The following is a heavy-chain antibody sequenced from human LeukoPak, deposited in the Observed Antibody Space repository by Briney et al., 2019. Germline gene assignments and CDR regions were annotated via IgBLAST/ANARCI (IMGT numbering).Heavy chain of an antibody. CDR2: ISYDGSNK. V-gene: IGHV3-30*05. J-gene: IGHJ4*02. CDR1: GFTLSSNW. Sequence: GGSLRLSCAASGFTLSSNWMDWVRQAPGKGLEWVTVISYDGSNKYYADSVKGRFTIARDNSKNTLCLQMNSLRVEGTAIYYCATDIVSGGYFDYWGQRTLVTVSS. D-gene: IGHD1-26*01. CDR3: ATDIVSGGYFDY.